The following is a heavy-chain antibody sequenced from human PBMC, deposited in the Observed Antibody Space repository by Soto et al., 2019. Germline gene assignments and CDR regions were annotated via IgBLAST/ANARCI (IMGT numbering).Heavy chain of an antibody. CDR2: ISSNGGST. V-gene: IGHV3-64D*08. D-gene: IGHD6-13*01. Sequence: GGSLRLSCSASGFTFSSYAMHWVRQAPGKGLEYVSAISSNGGSTYYADSVKGRFTISRDNSKNTLYLQMSSLRAEDTAVYYCVSLWAGIAAAGIFDYWGQGTLVTVSS. J-gene: IGHJ4*02. CDR3: VSLWAGIAAAGIFDY. CDR1: GFTFSSYA.